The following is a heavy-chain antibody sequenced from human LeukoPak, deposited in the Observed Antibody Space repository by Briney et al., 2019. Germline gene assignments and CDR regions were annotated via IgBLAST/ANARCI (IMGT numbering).Heavy chain of an antibody. V-gene: IGHV3-30*02. CDR3: AKDGGLHLYYYYNYMDI. CDR2: IRYDGSYE. J-gene: IGHJ6*03. D-gene: IGHD5-24*01. CDR1: GFTINSYG. Sequence: PGGSLRLSCAASGFTINSYGMHWVRQAPGKGLEWVAFIRYDGSYEYYTDSVKGRFTISRDNSKTTLYLQMNSLRSEDTAVYYCAKDGGLHLYYYYNYMDIWGKGTTVTVSS.